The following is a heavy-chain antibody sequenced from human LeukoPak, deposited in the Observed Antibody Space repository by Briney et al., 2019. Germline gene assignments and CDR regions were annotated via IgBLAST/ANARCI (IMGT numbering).Heavy chain of an antibody. D-gene: IGHD6-13*01. CDR3: ARDGGSAAAGELDY. J-gene: IGHJ4*02. Sequence: PSETLSLTCTVSGGSISSYYWSWIRQPAGKGLEWIGRIYTSGSTNYNPSLKSRVTMSVDTSKNQFSLKLSSVTAADTAVYYCARDGGSAAAGELDYWGQGTLVTVSS. V-gene: IGHV4-4*07. CDR1: GGSISSYY. CDR2: IYTSGST.